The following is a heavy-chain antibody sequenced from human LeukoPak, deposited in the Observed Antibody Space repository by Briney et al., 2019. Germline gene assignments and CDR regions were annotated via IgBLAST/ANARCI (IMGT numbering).Heavy chain of an antibody. CDR1: GFTFDDYG. CDR2: INWNGGST. Sequence: PGGSLRLSCAASGFTFDDYGMSWGRHAPGKGLEWVSGINWNGGSTGYADSVKGRFTISRDNAKISLYLQMNSLRAEDTALYYCARDEGSSGNDYWGQGTLVTVSS. J-gene: IGHJ4*02. CDR3: ARDEGSSGNDY. D-gene: IGHD3-22*01. V-gene: IGHV3-20*04.